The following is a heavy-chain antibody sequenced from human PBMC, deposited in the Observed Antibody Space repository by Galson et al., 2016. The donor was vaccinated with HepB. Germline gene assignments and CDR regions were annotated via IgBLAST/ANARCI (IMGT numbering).Heavy chain of an antibody. CDR1: GDSVSRSGAT. CDR3: ARVTVAGTGGFDP. Sequence: CAISGDSVSRSGATWNWIRQSPSRGLGWLGRTYYRSKWYNDYAVSVKSRITINPDTSKNQFSLQLNSVTPEGTAVYYCARVTVAGTGGFDPWGQGTLVTVSS. J-gene: IGHJ5*02. D-gene: IGHD6-19*01. V-gene: IGHV6-1*01. CDR2: TYYRSKWYN.